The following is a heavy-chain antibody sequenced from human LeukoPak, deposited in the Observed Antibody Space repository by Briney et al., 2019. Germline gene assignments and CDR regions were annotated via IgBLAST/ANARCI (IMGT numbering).Heavy chain of an antibody. CDR3: ATTFYYDFWSGSPRAYYYMDV. CDR1: VGSFSGYN. J-gene: IGHJ6*03. D-gene: IGHD3-3*01. Sequence: PSETLSLTCAVYVGSFSGYNWTWIRQPPGKGLEWIGEINHSGSTNYNPSLKSRVTISVDTSKNQFSLKLSSVTAADTAVYYCATTFYYDFWSGSPRAYYYMDVWGKGTTVTVSS. CDR2: INHSGST. V-gene: IGHV4-34*01.